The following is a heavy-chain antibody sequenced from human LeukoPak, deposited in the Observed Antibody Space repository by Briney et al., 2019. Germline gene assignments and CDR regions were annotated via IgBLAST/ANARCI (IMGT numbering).Heavy chain of an antibody. D-gene: IGHD3-16*01. CDR3: ARVGGHYYYYMDV. Sequence: GGSLRLSCAASGFTLSSYWMTWVRQAPGKGLEWVANIKQDGSEKYYLDSVKGRFTISRDNAKNSLYLQMNSLSAEDTAVYYCARVGGHYYYYMDVWGKGTTVTVSS. J-gene: IGHJ6*03. CDR1: GFTLSSYW. V-gene: IGHV3-7*01. CDR2: IKQDGSEK.